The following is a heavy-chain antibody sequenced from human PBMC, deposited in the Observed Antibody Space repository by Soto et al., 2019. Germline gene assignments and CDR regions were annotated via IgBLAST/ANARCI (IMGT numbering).Heavy chain of an antibody. J-gene: IGHJ4*02. V-gene: IGHV3-48*01. CDR1: GFTFSASS. CDR3: ARGGEGY. CDR2: ISDTSTNI. Sequence: EVQLVQSGGGLVRPGGSLRLSCAASGFTFSASSMNWVRQAPGKGLEWVSYISDTSTNIFYVDSVKGRFTISRDNAKNSVYLQMNSPRVEDTAVYYCARGGEGYWGQGTLVTVSS. D-gene: IGHD3-16*01.